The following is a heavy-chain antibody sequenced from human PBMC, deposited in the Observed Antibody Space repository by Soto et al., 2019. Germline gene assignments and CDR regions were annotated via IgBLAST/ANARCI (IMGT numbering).Heavy chain of an antibody. CDR1: GFTFSTYA. CDR3: ARMYSSSCDY. CDR2: ITGSGDRT. D-gene: IGHD6-13*01. Sequence: EVQLLESGGDLVQPGGSLRLSCAASGFTFSTYAMRWVRQAPGKGLEWVSSITGSGDRTYYADSVKGRFTISRDNSQSTLHLQMNSLRAEDTAVYYCARMYSSSCDYWVQGTLVTVSS. J-gene: IGHJ4*02. V-gene: IGHV3-23*01.